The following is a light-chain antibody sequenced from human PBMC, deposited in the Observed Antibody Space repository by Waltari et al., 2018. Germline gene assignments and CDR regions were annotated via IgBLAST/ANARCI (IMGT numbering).Light chain of an antibody. Sequence: QSALTQPASVSGSPGQSITISCTGTSSDVGGYKYVSWYQQQPGKAPKLMIYDVSKRPSGISHRFSASKSGNTASLTISGLQEEDEGEYYCSSYTTSTTLLFGTGTRLTVL. J-gene: IGLJ1*01. CDR1: SSDVGGYKY. CDR2: DVS. V-gene: IGLV2-14*01. CDR3: SSYTTSTTLL.